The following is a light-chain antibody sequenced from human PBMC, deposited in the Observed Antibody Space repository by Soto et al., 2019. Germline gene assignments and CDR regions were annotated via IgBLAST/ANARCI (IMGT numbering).Light chain of an antibody. CDR1: QSVSSD. CDR2: GAS. CDR3: QQYNKWPLT. V-gene: IGKV3-15*01. Sequence: EIVMTQSPATLSVSPGERATLSCRASQSVSSDLAWYQQKPGQSPRLLIYGASTKATGISARFSGGGSGTEFTLTITSLQSEDFAVYYCQQYNKWPLTFGQGTKVDIK. J-gene: IGKJ1*01.